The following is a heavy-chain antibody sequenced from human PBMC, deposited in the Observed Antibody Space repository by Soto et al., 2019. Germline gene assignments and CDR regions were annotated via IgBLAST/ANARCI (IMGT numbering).Heavy chain of an antibody. CDR2: IYPGDSDT. J-gene: IGHJ4*02. CDR1: GYSFTSYW. D-gene: IGHD4-17*01. Sequence: EVQLVQSGAEVKKPGESLKISCKGSGYSFTSYWIGWVRQMPGKGLEWMGIIYPGDSDTRYSPSFQGQVTISADKSIXTAYLQWSSLKASDTAMYYCARSPHDGDYGLNFDYWGQGTLVTVSS. CDR3: ARSPHDGDYGLNFDY. V-gene: IGHV5-51*03.